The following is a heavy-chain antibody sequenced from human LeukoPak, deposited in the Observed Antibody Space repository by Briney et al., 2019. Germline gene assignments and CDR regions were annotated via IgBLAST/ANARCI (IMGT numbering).Heavy chain of an antibody. J-gene: IGHJ5*02. D-gene: IGHD3-10*01. V-gene: IGHV4-4*07. CDR1: GGSISSYY. CDR2: IYSSGST. Sequence: SETLSLTCTVSGGSISSYYWSWIRQPAGKGLEWIGRIYSSGSTNYNPSLKSRVTISVDTSKNQFSLKLSSVTAADTAVYYCARRYGSGSYYWFDPWGQGTLVTVSS. CDR3: ARRYGSGSYYWFDP.